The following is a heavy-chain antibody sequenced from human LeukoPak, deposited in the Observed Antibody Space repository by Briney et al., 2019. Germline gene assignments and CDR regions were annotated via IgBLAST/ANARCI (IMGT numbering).Heavy chain of an antibody. CDR2: IYYSGST. J-gene: IGHJ3*02. D-gene: IGHD3-22*01. Sequence: PSQTLSLTCTVSGGSISSGGYYWSWIRRHPGKGLEWIGYIYYSGSTYYNPSLKSRVTMSVDRSKNQFSLNLTSVTAADAAVYYCARGGFNTSDYYYHDAFDIWGQGTMVTVSS. CDR3: ARGGFNTSDYYYHDAFDI. V-gene: IGHV4-31*03. CDR1: GGSISSGGYY.